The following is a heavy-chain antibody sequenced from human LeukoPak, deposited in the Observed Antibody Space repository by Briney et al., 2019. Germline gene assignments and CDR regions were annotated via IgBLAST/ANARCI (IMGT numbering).Heavy chain of an antibody. CDR1: RFTFSNYG. J-gene: IGHJ4*02. CDR2: INSRSSTI. D-gene: IGHD6-19*01. V-gene: IGHV3-48*01. CDR3: AKVRAPSGWFNSDY. Sequence: GGSLRLSCAASRFTFSNYGVNWVRQAPGKGLEWVSYINSRSSTIYYADSVRGRFTISRDNAKNSLYLQMNSPKAEDTAIYYCAKVRAPSGWFNSDYWGQGTLVTVSS.